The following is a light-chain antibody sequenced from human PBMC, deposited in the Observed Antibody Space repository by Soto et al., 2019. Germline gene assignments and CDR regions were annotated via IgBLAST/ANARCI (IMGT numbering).Light chain of an antibody. Sequence: EIVLTQSPDTLSLSPGERATLSCRASQSVSTNSLAWYQQRPGQAPRPLIYGASSRATGTPDRFSGSGSGTDFTLIISRLEPEDFAVYFCQQCGSSVLTFGGGTKGEIK. V-gene: IGKV3-20*01. CDR2: GAS. J-gene: IGKJ4*01. CDR3: QQCGSSVLT. CDR1: QSVSTNS.